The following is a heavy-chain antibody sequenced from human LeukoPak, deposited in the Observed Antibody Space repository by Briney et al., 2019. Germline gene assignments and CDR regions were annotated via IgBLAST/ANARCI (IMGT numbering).Heavy chain of an antibody. V-gene: IGHV4-61*02. CDR3: ARGPPFDY. CDR2: IYTSGST. J-gene: IGHJ4*02. CDR1: GGSISSGRYY. Sequence: SQTLSLTCTVSGGSISSGRYYWSWIRQPAGKGLEWIGRIYTSGSTNYNPSLKSRVTISVDTSKNQFSLKLSSLTAADTAVYYCARGPPFDYWGQGTLATVSS.